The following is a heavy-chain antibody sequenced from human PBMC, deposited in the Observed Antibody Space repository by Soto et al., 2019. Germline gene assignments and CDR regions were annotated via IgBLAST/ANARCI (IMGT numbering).Heavy chain of an antibody. CDR1: GGSISSGGYY. CDR2: IYYSGST. CDR3: ARLRSGDAFDI. V-gene: IGHV4-31*03. Sequence: QVQLQESGPGLVKPSQTLSLTCTVSGGSISSGGYYWSWIRQHTGKGLEWIGYIYYSGSTYYNPSIKSRVTISVDTSKNQCSLKLSSVTAADTAVYYCARLRSGDAFDIWGQGTMVTVSS. D-gene: IGHD3-10*01. J-gene: IGHJ3*02.